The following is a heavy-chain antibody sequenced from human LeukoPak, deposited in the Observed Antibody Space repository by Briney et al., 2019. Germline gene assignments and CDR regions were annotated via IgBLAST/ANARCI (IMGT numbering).Heavy chain of an antibody. CDR2: ISSSGSTI. D-gene: IGHD6-6*01. CDR3: ARDLVSSSCIDY. CDR1: GFTFSDYY. Sequence: GGSLRLSCAASGFTFSDYYMSWIRQAPGKGLEWVSYISSSGSTIYYADSVKGRFTISRDNAKDALYLQMNSLRAEDTAVYYCARDLVSSSCIDYWGQGSLVTVSS. J-gene: IGHJ4*02. V-gene: IGHV3-11*01.